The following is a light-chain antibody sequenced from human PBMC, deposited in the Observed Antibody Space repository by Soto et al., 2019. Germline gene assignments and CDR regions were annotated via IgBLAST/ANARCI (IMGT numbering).Light chain of an antibody. V-gene: IGKV1-39*01. Sequence: DIQMTQSPSSLSASVGDRVTITCRASQSIIFYLNWYQQKPGQAPRLLIYAASNLQSGVPSRFSGSGSGTEFTLTIRSLQPEDFATYFCQQSYTTPVYTFGQGTKLEIK. J-gene: IGKJ2*01. CDR3: QQSYTTPVYT. CDR2: AAS. CDR1: QSIIFY.